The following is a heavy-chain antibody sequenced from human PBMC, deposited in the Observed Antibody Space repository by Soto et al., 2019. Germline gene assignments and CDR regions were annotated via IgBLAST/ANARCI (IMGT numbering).Heavy chain of an antibody. D-gene: IGHD3-16*01. CDR2: MTPKSGYT. Sequence: QVQLMQSGAEVRKPGASVKVSCKASGYTFTDYDINWVRQATGQGLEWLGWMTPKSGYTGYAQKFQGRVTLTRDTSRGEAYMELSSLTSEDTAVYYCTRNLYHTGDFEHWGQGTLVTVSS. CDR1: GYTFTDYD. J-gene: IGHJ4*02. V-gene: IGHV1-8*02. CDR3: TRNLYHTGDFEH.